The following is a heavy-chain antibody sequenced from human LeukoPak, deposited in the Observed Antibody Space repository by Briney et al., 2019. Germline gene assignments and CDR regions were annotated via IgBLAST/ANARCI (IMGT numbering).Heavy chain of an antibody. V-gene: IGHV4-59*08. CDR1: GGSIETHY. J-gene: IGHJ5*02. Sequence: SETLSLTCSVFGGSIETHYWSWIRQSPGKGLEWIGYMFHDGNTNSNPSLKSRVTVSLDTSKKQFSLKLTSVTAADTAVYYCARHSSIMGGRLTEYWIDPWGRGTLVTVSS. CDR3: ARHSSIMGGRLTEYWIDP. CDR2: MFHDGNT. D-gene: IGHD2-8*01.